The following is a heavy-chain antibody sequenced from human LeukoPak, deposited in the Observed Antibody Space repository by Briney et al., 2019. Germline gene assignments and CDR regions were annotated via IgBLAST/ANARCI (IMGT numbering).Heavy chain of an antibody. CDR2: IYHSGST. J-gene: IGHJ4*02. Sequence: PSETLSLTCTVSGYSISSGYYWGWIRQPPGKGLEWIGSIYHSGSTYYNPSLKSRVTISVDTSKNQFSLKLSSVTAADTAVYYCARVPGYYDSSGPLDYWGQGTLVTVSS. CDR1: GYSISSGYY. V-gene: IGHV4-38-2*02. CDR3: ARVPGYYDSSGPLDY. D-gene: IGHD3-22*01.